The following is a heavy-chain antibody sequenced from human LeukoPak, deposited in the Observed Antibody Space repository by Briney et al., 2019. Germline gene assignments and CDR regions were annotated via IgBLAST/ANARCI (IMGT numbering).Heavy chain of an antibody. CDR1: GFTFSSYW. J-gene: IGHJ3*02. CDR3: ARAWSGHDAFDI. Sequence: GGSLRLSCAVSGFTFSSYWMHWVRHAPGKGLVWVSRIKTDGSSTSYADSVKGRFTISRDNAKNTLYLQMNSLRAEDTAVYYCARAWSGHDAFDIWGQGTMVTVSS. V-gene: IGHV3-74*01. CDR2: IKTDGSST. D-gene: IGHD2-15*01.